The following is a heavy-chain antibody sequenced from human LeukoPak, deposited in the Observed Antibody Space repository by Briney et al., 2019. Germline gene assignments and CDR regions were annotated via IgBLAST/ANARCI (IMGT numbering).Heavy chain of an antibody. V-gene: IGHV4-34*01. Sequence: SETLSLTCAVYGGSFSGYYWSWIRQPPGKGLEWIGEINHSGSTNYNPSLKSRVPISVDTSKNQFSLKLSSVTAADTAVYYCARARYYDFWSGYSYFDYWGQGTLVTASS. J-gene: IGHJ4*02. CDR3: ARARYYDFWSGYSYFDY. CDR1: GGSFSGYY. D-gene: IGHD3-3*01. CDR2: INHSGST.